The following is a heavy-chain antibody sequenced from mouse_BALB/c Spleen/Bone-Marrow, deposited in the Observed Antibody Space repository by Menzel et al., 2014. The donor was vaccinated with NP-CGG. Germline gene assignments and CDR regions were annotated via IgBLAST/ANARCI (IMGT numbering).Heavy chain of an antibody. CDR2: INPYNGDT. Sequence: VQLQQSGPELVKPGASVKISCKASGFSFTGYFMNWVMHSHGKTLAWMGRINPYNGDTFYNQKFKGKATLTVDKSSSTAHMELRSLASEDSAVYDCARGGLLRAMDYWGQGTSVTVSS. CDR1: GFSFTGYF. D-gene: IGHD2-3*01. V-gene: IGHV1-20*02. J-gene: IGHJ4*01. CDR3: ARGGLLRAMDY.